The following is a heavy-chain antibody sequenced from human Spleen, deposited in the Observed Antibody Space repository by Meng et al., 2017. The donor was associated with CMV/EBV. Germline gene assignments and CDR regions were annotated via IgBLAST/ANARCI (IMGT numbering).Heavy chain of an antibody. Sequence: YTFSGYYMHCVRQAPGQGLEWMGWINPNSGGTNYAQKFQGRVTMTRDTSISTAYMELSRLRSDDTAVYYCARRITDFWSGYLGGFDPWGQGTLVTVSS. CDR2: INPNSGGT. CDR1: YTFSGYY. CDR3: ARRITDFWSGYLGGFDP. J-gene: IGHJ5*02. D-gene: IGHD3-3*01. V-gene: IGHV1-2*02.